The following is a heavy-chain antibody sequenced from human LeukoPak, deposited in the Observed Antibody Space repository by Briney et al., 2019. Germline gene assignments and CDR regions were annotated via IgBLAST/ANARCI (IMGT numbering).Heavy chain of an antibody. J-gene: IGHJ3*02. V-gene: IGHV4-4*07. Sequence: SETLSLTCTVSGGSISSYYWSWIRQPAGKGLEWIGRIYTSGSTNYNPSLKSRVTMSVDTSKNQFSLKLSSVTAADTAVYYCASRGYYDSSGYNADAFDIWGQGTMVTVSS. CDR1: GGSISSYY. CDR2: IYTSGST. D-gene: IGHD3-22*01. CDR3: ASRGYYDSSGYNADAFDI.